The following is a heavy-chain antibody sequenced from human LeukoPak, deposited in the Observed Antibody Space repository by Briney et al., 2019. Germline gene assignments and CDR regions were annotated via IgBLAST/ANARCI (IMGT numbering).Heavy chain of an antibody. Sequence: GGSLRLSCEASGFTFSSYAMSWVRQAPGKGLEWVSAISGSGGSTYYADSVKGRFTISRDNSKNTLYLQMNSLRAEDTAVYYCAKPYYYDSSGYYPTPFDYWGQGTLVTVSS. J-gene: IGHJ4*02. D-gene: IGHD3-22*01. CDR3: AKPYYYDSSGYYPTPFDY. CDR1: GFTFSSYA. V-gene: IGHV3-23*01. CDR2: ISGSGGST.